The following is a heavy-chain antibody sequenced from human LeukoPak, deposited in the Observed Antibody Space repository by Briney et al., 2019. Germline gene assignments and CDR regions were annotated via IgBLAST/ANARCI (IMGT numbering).Heavy chain of an antibody. CDR2: IRSDGSTK. CDR1: GFTFDSSG. J-gene: IGHJ4*02. V-gene: IGHV3-30*02. Sequence: GGSLRLSCAVSGFTFDSSGIHWVRQAPGKGLEWVAFIRSDGSTKYYADSVKGRFTISRDNSKNTVYLQMNSLRAEDTAVYYCAKDDPKAYFDYWGQGNLVTVSS. CDR3: AKDDPKAYFDY.